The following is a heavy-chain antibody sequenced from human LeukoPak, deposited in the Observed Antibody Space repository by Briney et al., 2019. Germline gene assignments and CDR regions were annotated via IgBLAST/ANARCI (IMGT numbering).Heavy chain of an antibody. CDR2: IYHTGKT. V-gene: IGHV4-4*02. Sequence: SETLSLTCAVSGGSISSSNWWSWVRQPPGKGLEWIGEIYHTGKTNYNSSLEGRVTISLDKSKNQFSLKVSSVTAADTAVYYCARVSKKQAAFDYWGQGTLVTVSS. CDR3: ARVSKKQAAFDY. CDR1: GGSISSSNW. J-gene: IGHJ4*02. D-gene: IGHD6-13*01.